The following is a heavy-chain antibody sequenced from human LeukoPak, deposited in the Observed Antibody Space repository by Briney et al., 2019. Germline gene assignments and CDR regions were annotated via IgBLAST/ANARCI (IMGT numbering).Heavy chain of an antibody. CDR1: GFTFSSYG. CDR3: ARDLIVGATESAFDI. V-gene: IGHV3-33*01. D-gene: IGHD1-26*01. CDR2: IWYDGSNK. Sequence: GGSLRLSCAASGFTFSSYGMHWVRQAPGKGLEWVAVIWYDGSNKYYADSVKGRFTISRDNSKNTLYLQMNSLRAEDTAVYYCARDLIVGATESAFDIWGQGTMVTVSS. J-gene: IGHJ3*02.